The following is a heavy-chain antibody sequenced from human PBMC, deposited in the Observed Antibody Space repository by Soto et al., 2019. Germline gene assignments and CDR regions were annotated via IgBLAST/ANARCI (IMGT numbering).Heavy chain of an antibody. D-gene: IGHD3-22*01. V-gene: IGHV1-2*02. Sequence: QVQLVQSGAEVKKPGASVKVSCKASGYTFTGYYMHWVRQAPGQGLEWMGWINPNSGGTNYAQKFQGRVTMTRDTSISTAYMELSRLRSDDTAVYYCARDRESGYYDSSGYAGVGYWGQGTLVTVSS. CDR3: ARDRESGYYDSSGYAGVGY. CDR1: GYTFTGYY. J-gene: IGHJ4*02. CDR2: INPNSGGT.